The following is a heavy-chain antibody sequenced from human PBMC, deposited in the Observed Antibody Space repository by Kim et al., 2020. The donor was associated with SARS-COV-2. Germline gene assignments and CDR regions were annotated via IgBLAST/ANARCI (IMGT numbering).Heavy chain of an antibody. CDR2: ISYDGSNK. Sequence: GGSLRLSCAASGFTFSSYGMHWVRQAPGKGLEWVAVISYDGSNKYYADSVKGRFTISRDNSKNTLYLQMNSLRAEDTAVYYCAKEARPLMVRGARWFDPWGQGTLVTVSS. CDR3: AKEARPLMVRGARWFDP. CDR1: GFTFSSYG. J-gene: IGHJ5*02. V-gene: IGHV3-30*18. D-gene: IGHD3-10*01.